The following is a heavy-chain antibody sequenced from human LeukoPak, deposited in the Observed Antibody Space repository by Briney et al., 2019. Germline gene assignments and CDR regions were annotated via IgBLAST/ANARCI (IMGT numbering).Heavy chain of an antibody. V-gene: IGHV1-18*01. CDR1: GYTFTSYG. CDR3: ARDHPEQWLVQGDAFDI. CDR2: ISAYNGNT. Sequence: ASVKVSCKASGYTFTSYGISWVRRAPGQGLEWMGWISAYNGNTNYAQKLQGRVTMTTDTSTSTAYMELRSLRSDDTAVYYCARDHPEQWLVQGDAFDIWGQGTMVTVSS. D-gene: IGHD6-19*01. J-gene: IGHJ3*02.